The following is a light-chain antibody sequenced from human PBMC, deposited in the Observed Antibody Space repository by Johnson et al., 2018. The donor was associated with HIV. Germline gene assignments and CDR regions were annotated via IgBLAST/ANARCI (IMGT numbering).Light chain of an antibody. CDR3: GTWDSSLSAGV. CDR1: SSNIGNNY. CDR2: ENN. Sequence: VLTQPPSVSAAPGQKVTISCSGSSSNIGNNYVSWYQQLPGTAPKLLIYENNKRPSGIPDRFSGSKSGTSATLGITALQTGDEADYYCGTWDSSLSAGVFGTGTKVTVL. J-gene: IGLJ1*01. V-gene: IGLV1-51*02.